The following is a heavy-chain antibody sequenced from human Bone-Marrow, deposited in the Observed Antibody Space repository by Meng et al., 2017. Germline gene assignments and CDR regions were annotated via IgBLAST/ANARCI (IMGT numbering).Heavy chain of an antibody. Sequence: GGSLRLSCAASGFSFSSYAMSWVRQAPGKGLEWVAVIWYDGSNKYYADSVKGRFTISRDNSKNTLYLQMNSLRAEDTAVYYCARDHSSGWYYGARYDIWGQGTTVTVSS. CDR1: GFSFSSYA. CDR2: IWYDGSNK. J-gene: IGHJ6*02. D-gene: IGHD6-19*01. V-gene: IGHV3-33*08. CDR3: ARDHSSGWYYGARYDI.